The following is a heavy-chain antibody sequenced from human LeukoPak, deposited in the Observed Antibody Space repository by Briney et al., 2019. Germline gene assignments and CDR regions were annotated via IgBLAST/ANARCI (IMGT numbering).Heavy chain of an antibody. CDR3: ARAPNYGDYIFDY. J-gene: IGHJ4*02. Sequence: SETLSLTCAVSGGSISSGGYSWSWIRQPPGKGLEWIGYIYHSGSTYYNPSLKSRVTISVDRSKNQFSLKLSSVTAADTAVYYCARAPNYGDYIFDYWGQGTLVTVSS. CDR2: IYHSGST. V-gene: IGHV4-30-2*01. CDR1: GGSISSGGYS. D-gene: IGHD4-17*01.